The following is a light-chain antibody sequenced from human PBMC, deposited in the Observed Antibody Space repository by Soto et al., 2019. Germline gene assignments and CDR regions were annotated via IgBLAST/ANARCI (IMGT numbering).Light chain of an antibody. CDR3: QQRSNWPA. V-gene: IGKV3-11*01. CDR1: QSVGSY. CDR2: DTS. J-gene: IGKJ3*01. Sequence: EIVLTQSPATLSLSPGERATLSCRASQSVGSYLAWYQQKPGQAPRLLIYDTSNRAAGIPARFSGSGSGTDFTLTINSLEPEDFGLYYCQQRSNWPAFGPGTKVDIK.